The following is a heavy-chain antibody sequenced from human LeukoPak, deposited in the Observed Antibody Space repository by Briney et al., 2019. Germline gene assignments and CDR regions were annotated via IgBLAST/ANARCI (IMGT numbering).Heavy chain of an antibody. D-gene: IGHD3-3*01. V-gene: IGHV1-2*02. J-gene: IGHJ6*02. CDR1: GYTFTGYY. CDR2: INPNSGGT. Sequence: ASVKVSCKASGYTFTGYYMHWVRQAPGQGLEWMGWINPNSGGTNYAQKFQGRVTMTRDTSISTAYMELSSLRSEDTAVYYCARGHAYYDVLSGYSIYGMDVWGQGTTVSVSS. CDR3: ARGHAYYDVLSGYSIYGMDV.